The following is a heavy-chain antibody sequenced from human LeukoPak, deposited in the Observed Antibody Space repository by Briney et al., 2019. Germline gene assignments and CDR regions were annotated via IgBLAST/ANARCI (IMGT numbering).Heavy chain of an antibody. CDR1: GFTFSSYE. CDR3: ARPPPQYSSSSNWFDP. CDR2: ISSSGSTI. Sequence: GGSLRLSCAASGFTFSSYEMNWVRQAPGKGLEWVSYISSSGSTIYYADSVKGRFTISRDNAKNSLYLQMNSLRAEDTAVYYCARPPPQYSSSSNWFDPWGQGTLVTVSS. D-gene: IGHD6-13*01. J-gene: IGHJ5*02. V-gene: IGHV3-48*03.